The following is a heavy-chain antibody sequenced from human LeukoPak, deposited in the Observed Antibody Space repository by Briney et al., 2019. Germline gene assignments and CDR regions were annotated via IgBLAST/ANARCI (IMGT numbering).Heavy chain of an antibody. V-gene: IGHV3-30*04. CDR1: GFTFGSYA. Sequence: GGSLRLSCAASGFTFGSYAMHWVRQAPGKGLEWVAVISYDGSNKYYADSVKGRFTISRDNSKNTLYLQMNSLRAEDTAVYYCARAQTRTLGYFDYWGQGTLVTVSS. CDR2: ISYDGSNK. J-gene: IGHJ4*02. D-gene: IGHD2-2*01. CDR3: ARAQTRTLGYFDY.